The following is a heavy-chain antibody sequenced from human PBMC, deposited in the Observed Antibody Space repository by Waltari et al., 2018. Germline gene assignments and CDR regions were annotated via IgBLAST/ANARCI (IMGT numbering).Heavy chain of an antibody. CDR1: GFTFRGNW. V-gene: IGHV3-7*01. J-gene: IGHJ4*02. D-gene: IGHD3-3*01. Sequence: EVQLVESGGGLVQPGGSLRLSCAGSGFTFRGNWMAWVRQAPGKGLEWVANIKEDGSKKNYVDSVEGRFTISRDNAKNSLYLQMNSLRAEDTALYYCVRHGFWNFDFWGQGTLVTVSS. CDR2: IKEDGSKK. CDR3: VRHGFWNFDF.